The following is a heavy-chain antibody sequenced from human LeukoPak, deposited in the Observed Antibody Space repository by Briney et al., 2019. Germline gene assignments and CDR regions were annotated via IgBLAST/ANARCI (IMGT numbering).Heavy chain of an antibody. CDR2: ISCSSSYI. Sequence: GGSLRLSCAASGFTFSSYSMNWVHQAPGKGLEWVSSISCSSSYIYYADSVKGRFTISRDNAKNSLYLQMNSLRAEDTAVYYCATDLVATTAGDYWGQGTLVTVSS. D-gene: IGHD5-12*01. CDR3: ATDLVATTAGDY. V-gene: IGHV3-21*01. CDR1: GFTFSSYS. J-gene: IGHJ4*02.